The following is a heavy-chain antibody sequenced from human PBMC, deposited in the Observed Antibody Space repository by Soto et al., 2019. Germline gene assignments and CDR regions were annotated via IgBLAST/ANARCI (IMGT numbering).Heavy chain of an antibody. CDR3: AREAAAERNYYGLDV. D-gene: IGHD6-13*01. J-gene: IGHJ6*02. CDR1: GSIFSRYG. CDR2: ISGYNGNT. V-gene: IGHV1-18*04. Sequence: QVQLVQSGPEVRKPGASVKVSCRAPGSIFSRYGISWVRQAPGQGLEWMAWISGYNGNTKFGERVQGRVNVTTDTSTSTAYMELRSLRSDDTAVYYCAREAAAERNYYGLDVWGQGTTVIVSS.